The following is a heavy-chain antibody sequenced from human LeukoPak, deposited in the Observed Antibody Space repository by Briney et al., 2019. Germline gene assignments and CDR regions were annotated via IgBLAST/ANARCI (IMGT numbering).Heavy chain of an antibody. CDR2: IKQDGSEK. D-gene: IGHD6-19*01. CDR3: ARDSGRVNY. CDR1: GFTFSSYW. V-gene: IGHV3-7*01. Sequence: GGSLRLSCAASGFTFSSYWMSCVRQAPGKGLEWVANIKQDGSEKNYVDSVKGRFTISRDNAKNSLFLQMNSLRPEDTAVYYCARDSGRVNYWGQGTLVTVSS. J-gene: IGHJ4*02.